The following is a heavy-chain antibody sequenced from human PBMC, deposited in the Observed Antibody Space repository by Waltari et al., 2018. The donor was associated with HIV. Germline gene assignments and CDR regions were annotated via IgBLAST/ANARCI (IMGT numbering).Heavy chain of an antibody. D-gene: IGHD5-12*01. CDR2: IDGSGIT. Sequence: EVQLLESGGGLVQPGGSLRLSCATSGFTFSNYDVIWVRQAPGKGLEGVSVIDGSGITKYAASVRGRFAISRDNSKNTLYLQMESLRAEDTAVYYCAKSYGYNFRSTYFDNWGQGTLLTVSS. CDR1: GFTFSNYD. V-gene: IGHV3-23*01. CDR3: AKSYGYNFRSTYFDN. J-gene: IGHJ4*02.